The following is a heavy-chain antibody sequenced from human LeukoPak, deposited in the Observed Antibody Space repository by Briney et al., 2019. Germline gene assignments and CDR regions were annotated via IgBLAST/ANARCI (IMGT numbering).Heavy chain of an antibody. J-gene: IGHJ4*02. Sequence: GSLRLSCAASGFTFSTSWMHWVRQAPGKGLVWVSRINSDGSGTTYADSVKGRFTISRDNAKNTLYLQMNSLRAEDTAVYYCARGGNAYYYDSSGYYGGDFDYWGQGTLVTVSS. D-gene: IGHD3-22*01. CDR1: GFTFSTSW. CDR2: INSDGSGT. CDR3: ARGGNAYYYDSSGYYGGDFDY. V-gene: IGHV3-74*01.